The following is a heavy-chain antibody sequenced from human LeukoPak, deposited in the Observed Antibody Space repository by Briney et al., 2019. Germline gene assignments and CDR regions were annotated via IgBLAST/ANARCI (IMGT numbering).Heavy chain of an antibody. Sequence: PSETLSLTCTVSGGSISSSSYYWDWIRQPPGKGLEWIGSIYYSGSAYYNPSLKSRVTISVDTSKNQFSLKLSSVTAADTAVYYCARDSDYRPWYFDLWGRGTLVTVSS. D-gene: IGHD4-17*01. CDR1: GGSISSSSYY. J-gene: IGHJ2*01. V-gene: IGHV4-39*02. CDR2: IYYSGSA. CDR3: ARDSDYRPWYFDL.